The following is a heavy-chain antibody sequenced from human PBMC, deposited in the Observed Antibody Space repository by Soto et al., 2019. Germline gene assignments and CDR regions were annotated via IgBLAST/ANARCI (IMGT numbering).Heavy chain of an antibody. V-gene: IGHV1-69*01. CDR1: GVTFSSYA. D-gene: IGHD4-4*01. J-gene: IGHJ4*02. CDR3: ASPPRLHYSNKDYFDY. CDR2: MIPIFGTA. Sequence: QVQLVQSGAEVKKPWSSVKVSCKASGVTFSSYAISWVRQAPGQGHEWMGGMIPIFGTANYAQKFQGRVTITAEESTSKAYMELSSLRSEDTAVYYCASPPRLHYSNKDYFDYWGQGTLVPVS.